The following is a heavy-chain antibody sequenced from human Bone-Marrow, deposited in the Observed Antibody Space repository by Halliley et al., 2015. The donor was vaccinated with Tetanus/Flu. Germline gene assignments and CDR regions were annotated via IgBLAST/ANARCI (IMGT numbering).Heavy chain of an antibody. CDR3: AKGVRDVGES. Sequence: SLRLSCVASGFTFDDYSMHWVRQAPGKGLEWVSGISWNSGGIAYAESAKGRFTVSRDNAKNSLHLQMNSLRAEDTAMYYCAKGVRDVGESWGQGTMVTVSS. CDR2: ISWNSGGI. D-gene: IGHD3-10*01. V-gene: IGHV3-9*01. CDR1: GFTFDDYS. J-gene: IGHJ3*01.